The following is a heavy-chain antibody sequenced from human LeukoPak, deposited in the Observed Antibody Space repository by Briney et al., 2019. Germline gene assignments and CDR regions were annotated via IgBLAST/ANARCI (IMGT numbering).Heavy chain of an antibody. CDR3: AKEGAYDSSGYFSYYFDY. Sequence: PGGSLRLSCAASGFTFDDYAMHWVRQAPGKGLEWVSGISWNSGSIGYADSVKGRFTISRDNAKNSLYLQMNSLRAEDTALYYCAKEGAYDSSGYFSYYFDYWGQGTLVTVSS. CDR1: GFTFDDYA. CDR2: ISWNSGSI. J-gene: IGHJ4*02. D-gene: IGHD3-22*01. V-gene: IGHV3-9*01.